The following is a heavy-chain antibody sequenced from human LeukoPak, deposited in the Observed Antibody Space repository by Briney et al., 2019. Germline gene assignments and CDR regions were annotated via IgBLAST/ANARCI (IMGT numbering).Heavy chain of an antibody. CDR3: AKDSPRGYSYGLIDY. Sequence: PGGSLRLSCAASGFTFSTYSMNWVRQAPGKGLEWVSAISYSGGSTYYADSVKGRFTISRDNSKNTLYLQMNSLRAEDTAVYYCAKDSPRGYSYGLIDYWGQGTLVTVSS. CDR1: GFTFSTYS. V-gene: IGHV3-23*01. CDR2: ISYSGGST. D-gene: IGHD5-18*01. J-gene: IGHJ4*02.